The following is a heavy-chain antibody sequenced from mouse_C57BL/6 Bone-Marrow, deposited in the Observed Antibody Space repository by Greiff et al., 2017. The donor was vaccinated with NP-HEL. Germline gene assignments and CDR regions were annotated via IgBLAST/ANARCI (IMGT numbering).Heavy chain of an antibody. D-gene: IGHD2-12*01. Sequence: EVQVVESGGDLVKPGGSLKLSCAASGFTFSSYGMSWVRQTPDKRLEWVATLSSGGSYTYYPDSVKGRFTISRDNAKNTLYLQMSRLKSEDTAMYYCARNNYAWFAYWGQGTLVTVSA. J-gene: IGHJ3*01. CDR1: GFTFSSYG. V-gene: IGHV5-6*01. CDR2: LSSGGSYT. CDR3: ARNNYAWFAY.